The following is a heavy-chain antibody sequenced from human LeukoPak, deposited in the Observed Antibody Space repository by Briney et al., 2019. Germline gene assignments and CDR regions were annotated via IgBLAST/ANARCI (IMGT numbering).Heavy chain of an antibody. CDR1: GFTLRSYS. D-gene: IGHD1-26*01. CDR2: ISTTSSYI. J-gene: IGHJ5*02. Sequence: GGSLRLSCAASGFTLRSYSMNWVRQAPGKGLEWVSSISTTSSYIQYADSVKGRFTISRDNAKNSLYLQMNSLRVEDTAVYYCPRGSEWDLPGSCDRWGQGTLVTVSS. V-gene: IGHV3-21*01. CDR3: PRGSEWDLPGSCDR.